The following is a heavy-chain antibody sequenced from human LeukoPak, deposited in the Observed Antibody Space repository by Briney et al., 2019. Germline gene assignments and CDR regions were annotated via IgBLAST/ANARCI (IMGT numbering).Heavy chain of an antibody. CDR3: ARVYYFDY. CDR1: GFTXSSYW. CDR2: IKQDGSEK. V-gene: IGHV3-7*01. J-gene: IGHJ4*02. Sequence: ALRLSCXXXGFTXSSYWMSWVRQAPGKGLEWVANIKQDGSEKYYVDSVKGRFTISRDNAKNSLYLQMNSLRAEDTAVYYCARVYYFDYWGQGTLVTVSS.